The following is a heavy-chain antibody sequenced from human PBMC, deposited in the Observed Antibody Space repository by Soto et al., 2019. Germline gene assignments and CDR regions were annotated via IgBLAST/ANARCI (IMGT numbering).Heavy chain of an antibody. D-gene: IGHD6-13*01. V-gene: IGHV3-33*01. J-gene: IGHJ4*02. Sequence: GGSLRLSCAASGFTFSSYGMHWVRQAPGKGLEWVAVIWYDGSNKYYADSVKGRFTISRDNSKNTLYLQMNSLRAEDTAVYYCAGGGQQPIPHPLGYWGQGTLVTVSS. CDR3: AGGGQQPIPHPLGY. CDR2: IWYDGSNK. CDR1: GFTFSSYG.